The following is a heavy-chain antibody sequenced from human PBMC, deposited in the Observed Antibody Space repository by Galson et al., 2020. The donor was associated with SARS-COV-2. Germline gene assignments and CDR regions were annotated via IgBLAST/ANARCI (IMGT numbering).Heavy chain of an antibody. J-gene: IGHJ3*01. CDR3: VKDIGDYYDTSGYYGAFDL. D-gene: IGHD3-22*01. CDR1: TFTIEHYA. V-gene: IGHV3-9*01. Sequence: GGSLSLSCAASTFTIEHYAMHWVRQAPGTGLEWVSGINWNSGRTGYSDSVKGRFTISRDNANNSLYLQMNSLRAEDTALYYCVKDIGDYYDTSGYYGAFDLWGQGTLVTGS. CDR2: INWNSGRT.